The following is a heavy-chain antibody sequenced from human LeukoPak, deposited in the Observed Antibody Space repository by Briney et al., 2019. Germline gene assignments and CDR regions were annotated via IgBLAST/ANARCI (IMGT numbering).Heavy chain of an antibody. V-gene: IGHV1-8*01. J-gene: IGHJ4*02. CDR1: VYTFTSYD. CDR3: EVGRGFAHGRLEE. D-gene: IGHD1-26*01. Sequence: ASVKVSCKASVYTFTSYDINWVRQATAQGLEGMGWMNPNSGNTGYAQKFQGRVTMTRNTSISTAYMELSSLRSEDTAVYYCEVGRGFAHGRLEEWGQGTLITVSS. CDR2: MNPNSGNT.